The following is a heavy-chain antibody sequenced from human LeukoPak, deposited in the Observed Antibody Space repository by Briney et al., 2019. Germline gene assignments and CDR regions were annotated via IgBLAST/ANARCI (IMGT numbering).Heavy chain of an antibody. J-gene: IGHJ4*02. Sequence: GRSLRLSCAASGFTFSSYSMNWVRQAPGKGLEWVSSISSSSSYIYYADSVKGRFTISTDHAKNSPYLQMNSRGGEGTAVDYRARGWDFWGQGTLVTVSS. CDR1: GFTFSSYS. CDR3: ARGWDF. CDR2: ISSSSSYI. V-gene: IGHV3-21*01.